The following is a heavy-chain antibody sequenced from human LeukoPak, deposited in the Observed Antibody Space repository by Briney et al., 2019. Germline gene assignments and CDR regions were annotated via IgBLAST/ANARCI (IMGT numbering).Heavy chain of an antibody. J-gene: IGHJ4*02. CDR2: ISGSGFTI. CDR1: GFTFSSYE. V-gene: IGHV3-48*03. Sequence: PGGSLRLSCAASGFTFSSYEMNWVRQAPGKGLEWISYISGSGFTIHYADSVKGRFTISRDNAKNSLYLQMNSLRAEDTAVYYCARESGDGYNVDYWGQGTLVTVSS. D-gene: IGHD5-24*01. CDR3: ARESGDGYNVDY.